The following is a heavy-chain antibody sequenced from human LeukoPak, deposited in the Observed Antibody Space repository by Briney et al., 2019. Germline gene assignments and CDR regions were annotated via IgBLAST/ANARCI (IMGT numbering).Heavy chain of an antibody. CDR3: ARHGLYTAMAS. J-gene: IGHJ4*02. D-gene: IGHD5-18*01. V-gene: IGHV4-34*01. CDR1: GGSFSGYY. Sequence: SSETLSLTCAVYGGSFSGYYWSWIRQPPGKGLEWIGEINHSGSTNYNPSLKSRVTTSVDTSKNQFSLKLSSVTAADTAVYYCARHGLYTAMASWGQGTLVTVSS. CDR2: INHSGST.